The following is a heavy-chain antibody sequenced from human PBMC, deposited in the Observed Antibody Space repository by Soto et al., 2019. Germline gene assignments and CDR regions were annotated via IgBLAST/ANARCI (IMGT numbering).Heavy chain of an antibody. CDR2: IYSDGST. J-gene: IGHJ4*02. Sequence: GGSLRLSCAASGFTVDSNYLSWVRQAPGKGLEWVSVIYSDGSTYYADSVKGRFIISRDNSNNTLYFQMNSLRAEDTAVYYCATLTKYDILTGFYPCWGQGTLVTVSS. CDR1: GFTVDSNY. CDR3: ATLTKYDILTGFYPC. V-gene: IGHV3-66*01. D-gene: IGHD3-9*01.